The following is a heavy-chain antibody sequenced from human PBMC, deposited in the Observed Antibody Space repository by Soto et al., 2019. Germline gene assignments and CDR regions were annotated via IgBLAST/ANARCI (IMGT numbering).Heavy chain of an antibody. V-gene: IGHV3-23*01. J-gene: IGHJ3*02. D-gene: IGHD4-17*01. CDR3: ARASTTTGAFDI. CDR2: ISGSGGST. CDR1: GFTFSSYA. Sequence: PGGSLRLSCAASGFTFSSYAMSWVRQAPGKGLEWVSAISGSGGSTYYADSVKGRFTISRDNSKSTLYLQMISLRAEDTAVYYCARASTTTGAFDIWGQGTMVTVSS.